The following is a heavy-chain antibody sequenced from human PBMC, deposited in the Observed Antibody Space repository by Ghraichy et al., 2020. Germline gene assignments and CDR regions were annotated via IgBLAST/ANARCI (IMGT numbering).Heavy chain of an antibody. CDR2: INHSGST. CDR1: GGSFSGYY. J-gene: IGHJ2*01. Sequence: SETLSLTCAVYGGSFSGYYWSWIRQPPGKGLEWIGEINHSGSTNYNPSLKSRVTISVDTSKNQFSLKLSSVTAADTAVYYCARLIALGISIYWYFDLWGRGTLVTVSS. CDR3: ARLIALGISIYWYFDL. D-gene: IGHD2-21*01. V-gene: IGHV4-34*01.